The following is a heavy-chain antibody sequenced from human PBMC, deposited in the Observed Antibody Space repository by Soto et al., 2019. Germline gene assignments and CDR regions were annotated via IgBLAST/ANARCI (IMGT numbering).Heavy chain of an antibody. CDR1: GGTFSSYT. J-gene: IGHJ3*02. CDR2: IIPILGIA. V-gene: IGHV1-69*02. Sequence: SVKVSCKASGGTFSSYTISWVRQAPGQGLEWMGRIIPILGIANYAQKFQGRVTITADKSTSTAYMELSSLRSEDTAVYYCATGIVVVVAATGFAFDIWGQGTMVTVSS. CDR3: ATGIVVVVAATGFAFDI. D-gene: IGHD2-15*01.